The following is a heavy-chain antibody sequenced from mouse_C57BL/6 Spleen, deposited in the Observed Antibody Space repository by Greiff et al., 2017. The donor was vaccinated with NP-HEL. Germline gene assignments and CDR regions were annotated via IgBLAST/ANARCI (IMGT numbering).Heavy chain of an antibody. Sequence: VQLQQSGPELVKPGASVKISCKASGYSFTGYYMNWVKQSPEKSLEWIGEINPSTGGTTYNQKFKAKATLTVDKSSGTAYMQLKSLTSEDSAVYYCARGRGSSGVDYWGQGTTLTVSS. CDR2: INPSTGGT. V-gene: IGHV1-42*01. D-gene: IGHD3-2*02. J-gene: IGHJ2*01. CDR3: ARGRGSSGVDY. CDR1: GYSFTGYY.